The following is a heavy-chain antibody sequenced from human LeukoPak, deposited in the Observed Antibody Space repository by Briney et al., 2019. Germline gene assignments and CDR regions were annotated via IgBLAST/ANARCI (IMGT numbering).Heavy chain of an antibody. J-gene: IGHJ4*02. CDR1: GFTVSSNY. CDR3: ARVGRTYYYDSSGYFDY. CDR2: IYSGGST. D-gene: IGHD3-22*01. Sequence: LPGGSLRLSCAASGFTVSSNYMSWLRQAPGKGLEWVAVIYSGGSTYYADSVKGRLTISRDNSKNTLYLQMNCLRAEDTAVYYCARVGRTYYYDSSGYFDYWGQGTLVTVSS. V-gene: IGHV3-53*01.